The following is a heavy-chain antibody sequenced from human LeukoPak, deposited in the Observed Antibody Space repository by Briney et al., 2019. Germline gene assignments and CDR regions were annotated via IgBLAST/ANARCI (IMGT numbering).Heavy chain of an antibody. CDR3: AKGPSTVTTRGYFDY. CDR1: GFTFSSYA. Sequence: GGSLRLSCAASGFTFSSYAMSWVRQAPGKGLEWVSGISGSGGSTYYADSVKGRFTISRDESKNTMYLHMNSLSDEDTAVYYCAKGPSTVTTRGYFDYWGQGTLVTVSS. V-gene: IGHV3-23*01. CDR2: ISGSGGST. D-gene: IGHD4-17*01. J-gene: IGHJ4*02.